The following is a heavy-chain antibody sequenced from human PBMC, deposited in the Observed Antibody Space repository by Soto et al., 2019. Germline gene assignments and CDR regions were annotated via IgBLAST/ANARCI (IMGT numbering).Heavy chain of an antibody. CDR2: IYFRGST. J-gene: IGHJ5*02. D-gene: IGHD3-9*01. CDR1: GGSISSSTYY. CDR3: AREILTGYYPAGWFDP. V-gene: IGHV4-39*02. Sequence: QLQLQESDPGLVKPSETLSLTCTVSGGSISSSTYYWGWIRQPPGKGLEWIGSIYFRGSTYYNPSLKSRVTVSVDTSKNQFSLKLPSVTAADTAVYYCAREILTGYYPAGWFDPWGQGTLVTVSS.